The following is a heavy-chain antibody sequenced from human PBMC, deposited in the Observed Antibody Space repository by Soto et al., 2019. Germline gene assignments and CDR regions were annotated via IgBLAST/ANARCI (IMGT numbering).Heavy chain of an antibody. V-gene: IGHV4-31*03. J-gene: IGHJ5*02. D-gene: IGHD2-2*01. CDR3: ARAAMEGFGWFDP. Sequence: SETLSLTCTVSGGSISSDDYFWSWIRQHPGKGLEWIGYIYNSGNSYYNPSLKSRVTISLGTSKNQFSLKLTSLTAADTAVYYCARAAMEGFGWFDPWGQGILVTVSS. CDR2: IYNSGNS. CDR1: GGSISSDDYF.